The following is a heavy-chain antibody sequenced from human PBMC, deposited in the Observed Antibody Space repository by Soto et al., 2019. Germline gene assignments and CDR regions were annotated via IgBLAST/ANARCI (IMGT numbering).Heavy chain of an antibody. CDR1: VYSCTNYW. CDR3: ARQGYCSNTACYTVDY. J-gene: IGHJ4*02. D-gene: IGHD2-2*02. Sequence: ESLKISFTCSVYSCTNYWIGWVLERTGKGLECMGVIYPGDSNTRYSQSLQGQVTISADKSISTAYLQWSSLKSPDTAMYFCARQGYCSNTACYTVDYWGQGPLVHLSS. V-gene: IGHV5-51*01. CDR2: IYPGDSNT.